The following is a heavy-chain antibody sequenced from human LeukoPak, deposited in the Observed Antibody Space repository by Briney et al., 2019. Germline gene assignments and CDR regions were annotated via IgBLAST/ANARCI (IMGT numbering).Heavy chain of an antibody. CDR2: INGGSSGST. Sequence: GGSLRLSCAASGFTFSSYAMSWVRQAPRKGLEWVSAINGGSSGSTYYTVSVKGRFTISRDNSKNTLYLQMNSLRAEDTAVYYCAKTHYDILDFWGQGTLVTVSS. V-gene: IGHV3-23*01. D-gene: IGHD3-9*01. CDR3: AKTHYDILDF. J-gene: IGHJ4*02. CDR1: GFTFSSYA.